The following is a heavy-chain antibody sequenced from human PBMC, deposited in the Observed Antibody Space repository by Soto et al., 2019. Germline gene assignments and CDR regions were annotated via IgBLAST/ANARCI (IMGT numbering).Heavy chain of an antibody. D-gene: IGHD6-13*01. Sequence: EVQLLESGGGLVQPGGSLRLSCAASGFIFSNHAMSWVRQVPGKGLEWVSGISAGGNLIYYADSVRGWFPMSRDNSKNMLYLKMNSLRAEDTAVYFCAKRQGIGAAAKNFDFWGQGARVTVSS. V-gene: IGHV3-23*01. CDR1: GFIFSNHA. J-gene: IGHJ4*02. CDR3: AKRQGIGAAAKNFDF. CDR2: ISAGGNLI.